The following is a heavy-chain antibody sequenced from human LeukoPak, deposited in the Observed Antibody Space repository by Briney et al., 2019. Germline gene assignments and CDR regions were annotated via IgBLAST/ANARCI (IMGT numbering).Heavy chain of an antibody. Sequence: SETLSLTCTVSGYSISSGYYWGWIRQPPGKGLEWIGSIYHSGSTYYNPSLKSRVTISVDTSKNQFSLKLSSVTAADTAVYYCARVKVDIVATLYYFDYWGQGTLVTVSS. CDR3: ARVKVDIVATLYYFDY. CDR1: GYSISSGYY. J-gene: IGHJ4*02. D-gene: IGHD5-12*01. V-gene: IGHV4-38-2*02. CDR2: IYHSGST.